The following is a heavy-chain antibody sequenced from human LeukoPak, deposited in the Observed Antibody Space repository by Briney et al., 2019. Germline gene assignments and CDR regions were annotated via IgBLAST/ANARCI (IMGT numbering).Heavy chain of an antibody. CDR2: IYHVGST. D-gene: IGHD1-26*01. V-gene: IGHV4-38-2*02. Sequence: SETLSLTCTISGYSISSAYYWGWIRQPPGKGLEWIGSIYHVGSTYYNPSLKSRVTIEIDTSKNQFSLKLSSVTAADTAVYYCAKGRGWEASYYYYYMDVWGKGTTVTISS. J-gene: IGHJ6*03. CDR3: AKGRGWEASYYYYYMDV. CDR1: GYSISSAYY.